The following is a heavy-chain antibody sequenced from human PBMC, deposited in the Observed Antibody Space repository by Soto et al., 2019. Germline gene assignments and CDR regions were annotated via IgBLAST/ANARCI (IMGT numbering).Heavy chain of an antibody. CDR2: LSSSKTYI. CDR1: GFSFSSYS. V-gene: IGHV3-48*02. D-gene: IGHD6-19*01. CDR3: VRDSGWAFDI. J-gene: IGHJ3*02. Sequence: EVQLVESGGDLVQPGQSLRLSCAASGFSFSSYSMNWVRQAPGKGLEWISYLSSSKTYIWYADSVKGRFTISRDSAKNSLSLQMNSLRDEDTAVYYCVRDSGWAFDIWGLGTMVTVSS.